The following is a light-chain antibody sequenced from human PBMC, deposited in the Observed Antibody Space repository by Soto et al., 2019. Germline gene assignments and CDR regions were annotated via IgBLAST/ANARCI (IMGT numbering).Light chain of an antibody. CDR1: QSVRSNY. CDR3: QQCGGSPYT. CDR2: GAS. Sequence: EIVLTQSPGTLSLSPGERATLSCRASQSVRSNYLAWYQQKPGQAPRLLIYGASSRATGIPDRFNGPGAGEDLPLPIRKLEAEDFAVYYCQQCGGSPYTFGQGTKLEIK. V-gene: IGKV3-20*01. J-gene: IGKJ2*01.